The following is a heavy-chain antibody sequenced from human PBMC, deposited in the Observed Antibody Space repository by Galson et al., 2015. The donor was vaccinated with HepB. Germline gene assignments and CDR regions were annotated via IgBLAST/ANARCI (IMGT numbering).Heavy chain of an antibody. CDR2: IIPIFGTA. CDR3: ARDVLPATMNIVYDAFDI. J-gene: IGHJ3*02. CDR1: GGTFSSYA. V-gene: IGHV1-69*13. Sequence: SVKVSCKASGGTFSSYAISWVRQAPGQGLEWMGGIIPIFGTANYAQKFQGRVTITADESTSTACMELSSLRSEDTAVYYYARDVLPATMNIVYDAFDIWGQGTMVTVSS. D-gene: IGHD2/OR15-2a*01.